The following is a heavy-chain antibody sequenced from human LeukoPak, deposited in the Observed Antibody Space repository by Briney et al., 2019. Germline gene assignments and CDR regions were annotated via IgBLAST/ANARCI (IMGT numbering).Heavy chain of an antibody. CDR3: ARNSFPYDILTGTDY. Sequence: PGGSLRLSCAASGFTFSTYTMHWVRQAPGKGLEWVAVISYDGSNKYYADSVKGRFTISRDNSKNTLYLQMNSLRAEDTAVYYCARNSFPYDILTGTDYWGQGTLVTVSS. CDR2: ISYDGSNK. V-gene: IGHV3-30*04. CDR1: GFTFSTYT. D-gene: IGHD3-9*01. J-gene: IGHJ4*02.